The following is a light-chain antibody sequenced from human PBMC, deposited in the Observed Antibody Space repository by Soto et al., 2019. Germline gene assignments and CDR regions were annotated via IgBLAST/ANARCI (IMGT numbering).Light chain of an antibody. J-gene: IGKJ2*01. CDR2: RAS. CDR1: QSIDTA. Sequence: DVQMTQSPSTLSASVGDTVTITCRASQSIDTALAWYQQKPGKAPNLLIYRASNLESGDPSRFSGSGSGTEFTLSISSLQPDDFATYYCQQYGFFLTFGQGTKLEIK. CDR3: QQYGFFLT. V-gene: IGKV1-5*03.